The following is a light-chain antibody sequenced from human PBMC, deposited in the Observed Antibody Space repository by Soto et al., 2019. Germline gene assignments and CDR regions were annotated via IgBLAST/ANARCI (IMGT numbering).Light chain of an antibody. CDR1: SSNIGSNN. CDR2: NNN. V-gene: IGLV1-44*01. Sequence: QSVLTQPPSASGTPGQRVTISCSGSSSNIGSNNVNWYQQLPGTAPKLLIYNNNQRPSGVPDRFSGSKSGTSASLAISGLQSEDEADYYCAAWDDSLNALVFGTGTKVTVL. CDR3: AAWDDSLNALV. J-gene: IGLJ1*01.